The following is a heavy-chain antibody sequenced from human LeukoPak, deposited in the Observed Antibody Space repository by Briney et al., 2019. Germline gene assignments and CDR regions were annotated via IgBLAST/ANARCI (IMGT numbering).Heavy chain of an antibody. CDR2: ISGSGSGT. J-gene: IGHJ4*02. D-gene: IGHD1-26*01. Sequence: GGSLRLSCAASGFTFSDYSMNWVRQAPGKGLEWVSYISGSGSGTYYADSVRGRFTISRDNAKNSLYLQMNSLRDEDTAVYYCSFVGTSTTVYWGQGTLVTVSS. CDR3: SFVGTSTTVY. V-gene: IGHV3-48*02. CDR1: GFTFSDYS.